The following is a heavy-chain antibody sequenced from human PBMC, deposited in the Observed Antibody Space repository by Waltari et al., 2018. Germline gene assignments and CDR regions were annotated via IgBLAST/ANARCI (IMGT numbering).Heavy chain of an antibody. V-gene: IGHV3-23*01. J-gene: IGHJ5*02. CDR3: AKGPAARTNWFDP. CDR2: MGSSGRNT. D-gene: IGHD2-2*01. Sequence: EVQLLESGGGLVQPGGSLTLSCAASGFLFSCFGMSWVRQAPGKGLEWVSVMGSSGRNTYYADSVKGRFTISRDDSKNTLYLQMNSLRAEDTAVYYCAKGPAARTNWFDPWGQGTLVTVSS. CDR1: GFLFSCFG.